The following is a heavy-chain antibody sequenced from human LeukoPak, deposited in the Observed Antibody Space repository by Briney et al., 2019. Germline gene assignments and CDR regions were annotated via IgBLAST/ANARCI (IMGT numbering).Heavy chain of an antibody. CDR1: GYSFTSYW. Sequence: GESLKISCKGSGYSFTSYWIGWVRQMAGKGLEWMGIIYPGDSDTRYSPSFQGQVTISADKSISTAYLQWSSLKASDTAMYYCARHSDEVDIYGRTKIDYWGQGTLVTVSS. J-gene: IGHJ4*02. D-gene: IGHD5-18*01. CDR3: ARHSDEVDIYGRTKIDY. CDR2: IYPGDSDT. V-gene: IGHV5-51*01.